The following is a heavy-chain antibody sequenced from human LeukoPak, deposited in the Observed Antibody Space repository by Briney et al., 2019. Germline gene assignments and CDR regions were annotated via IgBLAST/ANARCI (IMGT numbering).Heavy chain of an antibody. CDR1: GYSFTSYG. CDR3: ARWSGYLHSNWFDP. Sequence: ASVSVSCTVSGYSFTSYGISWVRQAPGQGLEWMGWISAYNGDTNYAQKLQGRVTMTTHTSTSTAYMELRSLRSDDTAVYYCARWSGYLHSNWFDPWGQGTLVTVSS. V-gene: IGHV1-18*01. CDR2: ISAYNGDT. D-gene: IGHD3-3*01. J-gene: IGHJ5*02.